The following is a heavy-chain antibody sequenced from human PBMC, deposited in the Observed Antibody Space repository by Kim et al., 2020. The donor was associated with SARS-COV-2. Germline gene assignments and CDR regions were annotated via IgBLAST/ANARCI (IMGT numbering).Heavy chain of an antibody. CDR3: ASLPDINGWPFDY. V-gene: IGHV4-59*08. Sequence: SETLSLTCTISGASIISDYWTWIRQSPGKGLEWIGYISYNKRTRYNPSLKNRLSMSLYTSRNQFSLTLNSVTAADTAVYYCASLPDINGWPFDYWAQGTLVTVSS. CDR2: ISYNKRT. CDR1: GASIISDY. J-gene: IGHJ4*02. D-gene: IGHD6-25*01.